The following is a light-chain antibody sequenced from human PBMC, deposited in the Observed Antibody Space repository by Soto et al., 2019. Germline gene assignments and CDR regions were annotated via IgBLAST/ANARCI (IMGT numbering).Light chain of an antibody. CDR2: SNN. CDR1: SSNIGGNS. CDR3: AAWDDSLNGFWV. V-gene: IGLV1-44*01. J-gene: IGLJ3*02. Sequence: QSVMTQPPSVSAAPGQKVTISCSGSSSNIGGNSVSWYQQLPGTAPKLLIYSNNQRPSGVPDRFSGSKSGTSASLAISGLQSEDEADYYCAAWDDSLNGFWVFGGGTKLTVL.